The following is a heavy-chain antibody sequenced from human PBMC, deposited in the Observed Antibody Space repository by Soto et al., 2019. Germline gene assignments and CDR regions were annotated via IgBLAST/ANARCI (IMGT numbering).Heavy chain of an antibody. D-gene: IGHD1-7*01. CDR3: ARAKDNWNYAWFDP. J-gene: IGHJ5*02. Sequence: ASVKVSCKASGYTFTSYGISWVRQAPGQGLEWMGWISAYNGNTNYAQKLQGRVTMTTDTSTSTAYMELRSLRSDDTAVYYCARAKDNWNYAWFDPWGQGTLVTVSS. CDR2: ISAYNGNT. CDR1: GYTFTSYG. V-gene: IGHV1-18*04.